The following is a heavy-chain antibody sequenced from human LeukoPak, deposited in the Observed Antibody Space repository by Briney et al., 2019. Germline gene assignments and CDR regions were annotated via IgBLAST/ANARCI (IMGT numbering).Heavy chain of an antibody. Sequence: GGSLRLSCAASGFTFNIYGMNWVRQAPGKGLEWVAYIGGSGVATYYTDFVRGRFTISRDNARNSLYLQMNSLRDEGTAIYYCARGGQSADNWFGPWGQGILVTVSS. J-gene: IGHJ5*02. V-gene: IGHV3-48*02. CDR2: IGGSGVAT. CDR1: GFTFNIYG. CDR3: ARGGQSADNWFGP. D-gene: IGHD3-3*01.